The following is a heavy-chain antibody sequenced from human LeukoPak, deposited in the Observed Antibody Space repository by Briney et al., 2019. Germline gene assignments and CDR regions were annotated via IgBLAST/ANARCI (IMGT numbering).Heavy chain of an antibody. V-gene: IGHV3-30*19. D-gene: IGHD3-22*01. CDR1: GFTFSSYG. Sequence: GGSLRLSCAASGFTFSSYGMHWVRQAPGKGLEWVAVISYEGSSKNYADSVKGRFIISRDNSKNTMYLQMNSLRAEDTAIYYCARDPTPCYESSGYSDYWGQGTLVTVSS. CDR3: ARDPTPCYESSGYSDY. CDR2: ISYEGSSK. J-gene: IGHJ4*02.